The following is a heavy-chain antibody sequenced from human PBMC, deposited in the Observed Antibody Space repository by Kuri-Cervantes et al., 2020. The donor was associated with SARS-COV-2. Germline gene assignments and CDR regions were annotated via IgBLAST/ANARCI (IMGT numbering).Heavy chain of an antibody. J-gene: IGHJ4*02. CDR1: GFTFSSYG. D-gene: IGHD6-13*01. CDR3: ARDSIAATGTLLGY. CDR2: IWYDGSNK. Sequence: GGSLRLSCAASGFTFSSYGMHWVRQAPGKGLEWVAVIWYDGSNKYYADSVKGRFTISRDNSKNTLYPQMNSLRAEDTAVYYCARDSIAATGTLLGYWGQGTLVTVSS. V-gene: IGHV3-33*01.